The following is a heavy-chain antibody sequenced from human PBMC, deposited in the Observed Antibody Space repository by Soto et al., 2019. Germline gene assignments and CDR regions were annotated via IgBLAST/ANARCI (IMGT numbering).Heavy chain of an antibody. D-gene: IGHD6-19*01. CDR2: VSHDGRNT. J-gene: IGHJ4*02. Sequence: VQLVESGGGVVQPGRSLRLSCAASGFTFSDYAMHWVRQAPGKGLEWVAVVSHDGRNTHYADSVKGRFTISRDSSKNTGALEMTSLRAEDTDVYYWAKGGRQWLVTSDFNYWGQGALVTVSS. V-gene: IGHV3-30*18. CDR1: GFTFSDYA. CDR3: AKGGRQWLVTSDFNY.